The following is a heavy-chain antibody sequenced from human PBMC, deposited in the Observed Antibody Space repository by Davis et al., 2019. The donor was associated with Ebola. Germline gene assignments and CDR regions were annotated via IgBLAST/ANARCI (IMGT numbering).Heavy chain of an antibody. J-gene: IGHJ6*02. CDR1: GYSFTSYW. V-gene: IGHV5-10-1*04. D-gene: IGHD6-13*01. CDR3: ARSYSSSWYPGYYYGMDV. CDR2: IDPSDSYT. Sequence: PGGSLRLSCKGSGYSFTSYWISWVRQMPGKGLEWMGRIDPSDSYTNYSPSFQGQVTISADKSISTAYLQWSSLKASDTAMYYCARSYSSSWYPGYYYGMDVWGQGTTVTVSS.